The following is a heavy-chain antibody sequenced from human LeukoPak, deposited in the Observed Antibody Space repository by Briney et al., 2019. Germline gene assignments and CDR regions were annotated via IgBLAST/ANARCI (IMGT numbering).Heavy chain of an antibody. Sequence: PSETLSLTCTLSLESISSISYYSGWIRQPPGKWLEWIGSIYYSGSTYYNPSLKSRVTISVDTSKKTFSLKLSYVLTADATAYYCARHECSYIVVAPAELDYWGQGTLVTVSS. CDR2: IYYSGST. J-gene: IGHJ4*02. CDR1: LESISSISYY. CDR3: ARHECSYIVVAPAELDY. V-gene: IGHV4-39*01. D-gene: IGHD2-2*01.